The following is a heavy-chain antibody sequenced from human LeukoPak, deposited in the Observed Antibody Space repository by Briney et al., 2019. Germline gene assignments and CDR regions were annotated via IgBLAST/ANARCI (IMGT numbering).Heavy chain of an antibody. CDR2: ISDSGGNT. V-gene: IGHV3-23*01. CDR1: GFTFRSYA. J-gene: IGHJ4*02. D-gene: IGHD4-17*01. Sequence: TGGSLRLSCAASGFTFRSYAMSWVRQAPGKGLEWVSAISDSGGNTYYADSVKGRFTISRDNSKNTLYLQMNSLRAEDTAVYYCAKKNGDSGDSSKIDYWGQGTLVTVSS. CDR3: AKKNGDSGDSSKIDY.